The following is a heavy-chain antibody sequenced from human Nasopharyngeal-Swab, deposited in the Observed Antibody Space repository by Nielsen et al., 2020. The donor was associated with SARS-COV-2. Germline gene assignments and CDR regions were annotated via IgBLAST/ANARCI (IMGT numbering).Heavy chain of an antibody. CDR3: TPLVGY. Sequence: GESLKISCAASGFTFSNAWMNWVRQTPGKGLEWVGRIKSKTAGGTTDYAAPVKGRFTISRDDSKNTLYLQMNNLKTEDTAVYYCTPLVGYWGQGTLVTVSS. J-gene: IGHJ4*02. D-gene: IGHD1-26*01. CDR2: IKSKTAGGTT. V-gene: IGHV3-15*07. CDR1: GFTFSNAW.